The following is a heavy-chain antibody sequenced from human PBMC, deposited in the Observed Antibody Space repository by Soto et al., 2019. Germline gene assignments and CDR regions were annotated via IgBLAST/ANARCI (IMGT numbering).Heavy chain of an antibody. CDR3: ARDPPSELLWFGEFSDYKYYYGMDV. V-gene: IGHV1-18*01. Sequence: GASVKVSCKASGYTFTSYGISWVRQAPGQGLEWMGWISAYNGNTNYAQKHQGRVTMTTDTSTSTAYMELRSLRSDDTAMYYCARDPPSELLWFGEFSDYKYYYGMDVWGQGTTVTVSS. D-gene: IGHD3-10*01. CDR1: GYTFTSYG. J-gene: IGHJ6*02. CDR2: ISAYNGNT.